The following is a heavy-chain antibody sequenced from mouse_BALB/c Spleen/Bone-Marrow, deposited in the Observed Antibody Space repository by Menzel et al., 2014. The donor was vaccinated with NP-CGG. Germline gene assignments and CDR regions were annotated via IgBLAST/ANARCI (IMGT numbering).Heavy chain of an antibody. Sequence: EVQLHQSGAELVRSGASVMLSCTASGFNIKDSYIHWVRQRPEQGLEWIGWIDPENGDTEYAPKFQGKATMTADTSSNTAYLQLSSLTSEDTAVYYCKGYDYDVDSFDYWGQGTTLTVSS. D-gene: IGHD2-4*01. CDR3: KGYDYDVDSFDY. CDR1: GFNIKDSY. CDR2: IDPENGDT. V-gene: IGHV14-4*02. J-gene: IGHJ2*01.